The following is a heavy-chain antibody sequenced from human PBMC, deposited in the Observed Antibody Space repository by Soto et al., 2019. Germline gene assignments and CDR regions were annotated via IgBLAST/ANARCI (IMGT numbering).Heavy chain of an antibody. CDR2: IYYSGST. Sequence: SETLSLTCTVSGGSISSYYWSWIRQPPGKGLEWIGYIYYSGSTNYNPSLKSRVTISVDTSKNQFSLKLSSVTAADTAVYYCARARIQLWSARYYYYGMDVWGQGTTVTVSS. CDR1: GGSISSYY. CDR3: ARARIQLWSARYYYYGMDV. J-gene: IGHJ6*02. D-gene: IGHD5-18*01. V-gene: IGHV4-59*12.